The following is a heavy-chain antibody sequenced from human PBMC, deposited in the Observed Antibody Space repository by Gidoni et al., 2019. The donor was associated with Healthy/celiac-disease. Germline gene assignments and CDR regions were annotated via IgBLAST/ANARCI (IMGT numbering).Heavy chain of an antibody. CDR3: ATYYDSSGYYVAFDI. Sequence: EVQLVESGGGLVQPGGSLRLSCAASGFTVSSNYMSWVRQAPGKGLEWVSVIYSGGSTYYADSVKGRFTISRDNSKNTLYLQMNSLRAEDTAVYYCATYYDSSGYYVAFDIWGQGTMVTVSS. V-gene: IGHV3-66*01. CDR1: GFTVSSNY. D-gene: IGHD3-22*01. CDR2: IYSGGST. J-gene: IGHJ3*02.